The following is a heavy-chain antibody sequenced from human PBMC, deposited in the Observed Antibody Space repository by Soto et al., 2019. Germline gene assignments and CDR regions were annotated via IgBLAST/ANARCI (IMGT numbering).Heavy chain of an antibody. V-gene: IGHV1-69*12. CDR3: ARTKGGIQGYGPGDDY. CDR2: IIPIFGTA. CDR1: GGTFSSYA. J-gene: IGHJ4*02. Sequence: QVQLVQSGAEVKKPGSSVKVSCKASGGTFSSYAISWVRQAPGQGLEWMGGIIPIFGTANYAQKFQGRVTIPADESTSKDYKELSSLRSEDTAVYYCARTKGGIQGYGPGDDYWGQGTLVTVSS. D-gene: IGHD1-20*01.